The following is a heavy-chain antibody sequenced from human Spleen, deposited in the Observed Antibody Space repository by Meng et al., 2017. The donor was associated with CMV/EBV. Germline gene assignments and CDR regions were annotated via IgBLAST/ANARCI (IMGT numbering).Heavy chain of an antibody. J-gene: IGHJ2*01. V-gene: IGHV3-21*01. Sequence: LSLTCAASGFTFSSYSMNWVRQAPGKGLEWVSSISSSSSYIYYADSVKGRFTISRDNAKNSLYLQMNSLRAEDTAVYYCAKGGAYCSSTSCPIYWYFDLWGRGTLVTVSS. CDR2: ISSSSSYI. CDR1: GFTFSSYS. CDR3: AKGGAYCSSTSCPIYWYFDL. D-gene: IGHD2-2*01.